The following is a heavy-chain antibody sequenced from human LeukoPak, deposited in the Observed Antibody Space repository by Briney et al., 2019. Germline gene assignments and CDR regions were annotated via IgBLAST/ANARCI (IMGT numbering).Heavy chain of an antibody. D-gene: IGHD4-11*01. J-gene: IGHJ4*02. Sequence: GGSLRLSCAASGFTFSSYAMHWVRQAPGKGLEWVAVISYDGSNKYYADSMKGRFTISRDNSKNTLYLQMNSLRAEDTAVYYCARGGDDYSNYEGVDIMFGPYDWGQGTLVTVSS. CDR2: ISYDGSNK. CDR1: GFTFSSYA. CDR3: ARGGDDYSNYEGVDIMFGPYD. V-gene: IGHV3-30-3*01.